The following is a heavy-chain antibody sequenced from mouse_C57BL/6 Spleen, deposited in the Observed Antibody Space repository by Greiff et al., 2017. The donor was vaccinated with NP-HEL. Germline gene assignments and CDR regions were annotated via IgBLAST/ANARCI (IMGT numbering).Heavy chain of an antibody. J-gene: IGHJ2*01. Sequence: VQLQQSGPELVKPGASVKISCKASGYAFSSSWMNWVKQRPGKGLEWIGRIYPGDGDTNYNGKFKGKATLTADNSSSTAYMQLSSLTSEDSAVYFCAIYDYDYWGQGTTLTVSS. CDR1: GYAFSSSW. D-gene: IGHD2-4*01. CDR2: IYPGDGDT. V-gene: IGHV1-82*01. CDR3: AIYDYDY.